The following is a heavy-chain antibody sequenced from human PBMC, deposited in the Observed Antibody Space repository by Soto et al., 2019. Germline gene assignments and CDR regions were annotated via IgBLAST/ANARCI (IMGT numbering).Heavy chain of an antibody. J-gene: IGHJ4*02. CDR3: ARDCGGDCYSRFDY. Sequence: QVQLQESGPGLVKPSGTLSLTCAVSGGSISSSNWWSWVRQPPGKGLEWIGEIYHSGSTNYNPSLKSGVTISVDKTRNQFPLKLSAVTAADTAVYYCARDCGGDCYSRFDYSGQGALVTVSS. V-gene: IGHV4-4*02. CDR2: IYHSGST. CDR1: GGSISSSNW. D-gene: IGHD2-21*02.